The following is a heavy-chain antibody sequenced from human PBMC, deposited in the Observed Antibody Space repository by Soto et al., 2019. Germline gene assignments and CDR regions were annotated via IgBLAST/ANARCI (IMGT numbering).Heavy chain of an antibody. J-gene: IGHJ4*02. CDR3: ARGGRGYEFDY. V-gene: IGHV3-64*01. D-gene: IGHD5-12*01. CDR2: ISSNGGST. CDR1: GFTFSSYA. Sequence: EVQLVESGGGLVQPGGSLRLSCAASGFTFSSYAMDWVRQAPGKGLEYVSTISSNGGSTDYANSVKGRFTISRDNSKNTLYLQMGSLRAEDMAVYYCARGGRGYEFDYWGQGTLVIVSS.